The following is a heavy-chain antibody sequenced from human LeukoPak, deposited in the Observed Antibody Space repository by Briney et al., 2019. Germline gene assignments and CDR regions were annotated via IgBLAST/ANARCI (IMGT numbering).Heavy chain of an antibody. V-gene: IGHV3-21*01. CDR3: ARDFMVRGVMNY. CDR2: ISSSSSYI. J-gene: IGHJ4*02. CDR1: GFTFSNAW. Sequence: GGSLRLSCAASGFTFSNAWMSWVRQAPGKGLEWVSSISSSSSYIYYADSVKGRFTISRDNAKNSLYLQMNSLRAEDTAVYYCARDFMVRGVMNYWGQGTLVTVSS. D-gene: IGHD3-10*01.